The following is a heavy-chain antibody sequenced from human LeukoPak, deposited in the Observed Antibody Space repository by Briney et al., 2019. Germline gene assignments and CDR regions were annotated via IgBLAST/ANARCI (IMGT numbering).Heavy chain of an antibody. V-gene: IGHV4-39*01. CDR2: IYYSGST. J-gene: IGHJ4*02. D-gene: IGHD6-13*01. Sequence: PSETLSLTCTVSGGSISSSSYYWGWIRQPPGKGLEWIGSIYYSGSTYYNPSLKSRVTISVDTSKNQFSLKLSSVTAADTAVYYCARLAGTWGTYLDYWGQGTLVTVSS. CDR1: GGSISSSSYY. CDR3: ARLAGTWGTYLDY.